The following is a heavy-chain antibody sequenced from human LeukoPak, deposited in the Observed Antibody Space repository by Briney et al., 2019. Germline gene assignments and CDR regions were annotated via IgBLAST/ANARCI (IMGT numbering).Heavy chain of an antibody. CDR1: GFTFSSYD. V-gene: IGHV3-48*03. D-gene: IGHD5-12*01. J-gene: IGHJ3*02. Sequence: GGSLRLSCAASGFTFSSYDMNWVRQAPGKGLEWVSHIRGDNSVLYADSVKGRFTISSDKATNSVYLEMNSLRAEDTAVYYCAREVVTEAIYSGYDAFDIWGQGTTVTASS. CDR3: AREVVTEAIYSGYDAFDI. CDR2: IRGDNSV.